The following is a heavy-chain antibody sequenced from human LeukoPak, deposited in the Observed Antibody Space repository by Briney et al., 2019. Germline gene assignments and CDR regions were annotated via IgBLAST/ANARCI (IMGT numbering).Heavy chain of an antibody. CDR1: RYTFTGYY. CDR3: ARDPGNSGYSSGWYPDYYYYMVV. Sequence: ASVTVSSTASRYTFTGYYMHWVRQAPGQGLAWMGIINPSGGSTRYAHMLQGRVTITSDMSTSSVYMALSSLRSEDTGVYYCARDPGNSGYSSGWYPDYYYYMVVWGKGATVTVSS. D-gene: IGHD6-19*01. CDR2: INPSGGST. V-gene: IGHV1-46*01. J-gene: IGHJ6*03.